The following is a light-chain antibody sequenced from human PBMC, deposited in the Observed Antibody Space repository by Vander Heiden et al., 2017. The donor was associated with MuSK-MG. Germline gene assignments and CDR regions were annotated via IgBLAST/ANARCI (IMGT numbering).Light chain of an antibody. CDR1: KLGDKY. J-gene: IGLJ2*01. V-gene: IGLV3-1*01. CDR3: QAWDSTPV. CDR2: QGT. Sequence: SYEVTQPPSVSVSPGQTASITCSGDKLGDKYASWYQQKPGQSPVLVIYQGTKRPSGIPERFSGSNSGNTATLTISGTQAMDEADYYWQAWDSTPVFGGGTKLTVL.